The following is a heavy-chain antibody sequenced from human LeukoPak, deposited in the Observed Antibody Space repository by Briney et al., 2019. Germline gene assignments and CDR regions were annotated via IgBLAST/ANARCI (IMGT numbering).Heavy chain of an antibody. Sequence: GGSLRLSCAASGFTFSSYGMSWVRQAPGKGLEWVSAISGSGGSTYYADSVKGRFTISRDNSKNTLYLQMNSLRAEDTAVYYCARTYYYDSSGYYLDLDYFDYWGQGTLVTVSS. V-gene: IGHV3-23*01. J-gene: IGHJ4*02. D-gene: IGHD3-22*01. CDR1: GFTFSSYG. CDR2: ISGSGGST. CDR3: ARTYYYDSSGYYLDLDYFDY.